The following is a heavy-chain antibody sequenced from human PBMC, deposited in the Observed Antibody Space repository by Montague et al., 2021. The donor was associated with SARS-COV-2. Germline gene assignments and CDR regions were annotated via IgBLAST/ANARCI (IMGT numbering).Heavy chain of an antibody. D-gene: IGHD3-10*01. J-gene: IGHJ4*02. CDR2: ISSTGGST. CDR3: AKGFTYYFASGGYPNYFDS. V-gene: IGHV3-23*01. CDR1: GFTFSDFY. Sequence: SLRLSCAGSGFTFSDFYINWVRQAPGKGLEWVSTISSTGGSTYYADSVKGRFIISRDNSRNTVYMQMNNLRAEDTAVYYCAKGFTYYFASGGYPNYFDSWGQGTLVSVSS.